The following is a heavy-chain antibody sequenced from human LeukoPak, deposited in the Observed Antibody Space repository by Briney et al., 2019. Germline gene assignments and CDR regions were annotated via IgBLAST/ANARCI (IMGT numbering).Heavy chain of an antibody. Sequence: GGSLRLSCAASGFTFSSYSMNWVRQAPGKGLEWVSSISSSSSYIYYADSVKGRFTISRDNAKNSLYLQMNSLRAEDTVVYYCARDFDWLLDYWGQGTLVTVSS. CDR3: ARDFDWLLDY. CDR1: GFTFSSYS. CDR2: ISSSSSYI. V-gene: IGHV3-21*01. D-gene: IGHD3-9*01. J-gene: IGHJ4*02.